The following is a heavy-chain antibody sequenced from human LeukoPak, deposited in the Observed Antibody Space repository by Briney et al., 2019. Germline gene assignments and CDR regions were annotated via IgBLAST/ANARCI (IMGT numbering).Heavy chain of an antibody. CDR1: GGSISSSSFY. CDR3: ARLNRGINVAHFDY. D-gene: IGHD2-21*01. J-gene: IGHJ4*02. CDR2: ISYSGST. Sequence: SETLSLTCTVSGGSISSSSFYWGWIRQLPGKGLEWIAIISYSGSTYYNPSLKSRVTISVDTSKNQFSLKLSSVAAADTAVYYCARLNRGINVAHFDYWGQGTLVTVSS. V-gene: IGHV4-39*01.